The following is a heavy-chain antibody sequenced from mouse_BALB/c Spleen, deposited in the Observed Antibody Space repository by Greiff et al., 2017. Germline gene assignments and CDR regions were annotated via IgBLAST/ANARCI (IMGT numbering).Heavy chain of an antibody. CDR3: ARENWSYAMDY. CDR1: GYTFTSYV. V-gene: IGHV1-14*01. CDR2: INPYNDGT. J-gene: IGHJ4*01. Sequence: VQLQQSGAELAKPGASVKMSRKASGYTFTSYVMHWVKQKPGQGLEWIGYINPYNDGTKYNEKFKGKATLTSDKSSSTAYMELSSLTSEDSAVYYCARENWSYAMDYWGQGTSVTVSS. D-gene: IGHD4-1*01.